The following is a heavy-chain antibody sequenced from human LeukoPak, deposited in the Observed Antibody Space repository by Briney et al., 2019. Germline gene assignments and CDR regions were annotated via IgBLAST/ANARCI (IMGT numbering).Heavy chain of an antibody. V-gene: IGHV3-33*01. J-gene: IGHJ6*02. CDR2: IWFDGKNE. Sequence: PGGSLRLSCAASGFTFSSYGMHWVRQAPGKGLEWVAEIWFDGKNEHFADSVRGRFTVSRDNSKNRMYLQINSLRVEDTAVYYCARDRHCANGVCHNSPGMDVWGQGTTVTVSS. D-gene: IGHD2-8*01. CDR3: ARDRHCANGVCHNSPGMDV. CDR1: GFTFSSYG.